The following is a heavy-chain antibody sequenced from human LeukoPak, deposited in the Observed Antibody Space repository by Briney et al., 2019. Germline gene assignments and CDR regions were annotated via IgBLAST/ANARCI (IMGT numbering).Heavy chain of an antibody. CDR1: GFTFSDYY. J-gene: IGHJ3*02. CDR2: ISSSGSTI. V-gene: IGHV3-11*04. D-gene: IGHD1-1*01. Sequence: PGGSLRLSCAASGFTFSDYYMSWIRQAPGKGLEWVSYISSSGSTIYYADSVKGRFTISRDNAKNTLYLQMNSLRAEDTAVYYCARVRFWTLDAFDIWGQGTMVTVSS. CDR3: ARVRFWTLDAFDI.